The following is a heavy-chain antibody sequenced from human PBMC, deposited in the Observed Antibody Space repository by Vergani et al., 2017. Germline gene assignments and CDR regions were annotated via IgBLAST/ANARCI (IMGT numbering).Heavy chain of an antibody. D-gene: IGHD2-2*01. CDR2: IWYDGSNK. CDR1: GFTFSSYG. Sequence: QVQLVESGGGVVQPGRSLRLSCAASGFTFSSYGMHWVRQAPGKGLEWVAVIWYDGSNKYYADSVKGRFTISRDDSKNTLYLQMNSLRAEDTAMYYCARDFSTHNWFDPWGQGTLVIVSS. J-gene: IGHJ5*02. CDR3: ARDFSTHNWFDP. V-gene: IGHV3-33*01.